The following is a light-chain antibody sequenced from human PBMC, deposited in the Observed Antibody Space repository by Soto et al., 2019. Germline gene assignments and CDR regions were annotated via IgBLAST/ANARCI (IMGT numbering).Light chain of an antibody. V-gene: IGKV1-13*02. Sequence: AIQLTQSPSSLSASVGDRVTITCRASQGISSALAWYQQKPGKAPKLLIYDASSLESGVPSRFSGSGSGSDFTLTISSLQPEDFATYYCQEFNSYPFTFGQGTRLEIK. CDR3: QEFNSYPFT. J-gene: IGKJ5*01. CDR1: QGISSA. CDR2: DAS.